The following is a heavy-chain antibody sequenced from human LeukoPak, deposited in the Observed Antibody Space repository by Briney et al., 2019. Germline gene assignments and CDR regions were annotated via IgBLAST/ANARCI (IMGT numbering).Heavy chain of an antibody. V-gene: IGHV3-30*18. J-gene: IGHJ4*02. CDR1: GFTFSSYG. CDR2: ISYDGSNK. Sequence: GRSLRLSCAASGFTFSSYGMHWVRQAPGKGLEWVAVISYDGSNKYYADSVKGRFTISRDNSKNTLYLQMNSLRAEDTAVYYCAKDKATAMPLSWYFDYWGQGTLVTVSS. D-gene: IGHD5-18*01. CDR3: AKDKATAMPLSWYFDY.